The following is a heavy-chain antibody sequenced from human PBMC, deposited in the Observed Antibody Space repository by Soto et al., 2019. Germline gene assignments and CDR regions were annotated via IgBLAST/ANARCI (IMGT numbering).Heavy chain of an antibody. Sequence: SETLSLTCAVSGGSISSSNWWSWVRQPPGKGLEWIGETYHSGSTNYNPSLKSRVTISVDKSTNQFSLKLSSLTAADTAVYYCARAASDDDYVGRQYYYGMDVWGQGTTVTVSS. CDR2: TYHSGST. CDR3: ARAASDDDYVGRQYYYGMDV. J-gene: IGHJ6*02. D-gene: IGHD4-17*01. CDR1: GGSISSSNW. V-gene: IGHV4-4*02.